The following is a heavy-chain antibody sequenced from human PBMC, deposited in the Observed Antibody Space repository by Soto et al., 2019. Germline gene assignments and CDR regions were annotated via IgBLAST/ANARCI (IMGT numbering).Heavy chain of an antibody. Sequence: PGGSLRLSCAASGFTFSSYGMHWVRQAPGKGLEWVAVIWYERSNKYYADYVKGQFTISRDNSKNTLNLQMNSLRAEDTAVYYCAKSLYPFSSSWYSHSTVDYWGQGTLVTVSS. D-gene: IGHD6-13*01. V-gene: IGHV3-33*06. CDR3: AKSLYPFSSSWYSHSTVDY. J-gene: IGHJ4*02. CDR2: IWYERSNK. CDR1: GFTFSSYG.